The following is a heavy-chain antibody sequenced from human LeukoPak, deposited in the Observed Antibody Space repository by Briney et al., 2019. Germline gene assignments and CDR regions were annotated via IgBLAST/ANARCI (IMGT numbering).Heavy chain of an antibody. CDR3: ASPQQLGYYYYGMDV. V-gene: IGHV1-2*02. CDR1: GYTFTGYF. Sequence: ASVKVSCKASGYTFTGYFMHWVRQAPGQGLEGMGWINTNSGGTNYAQKFQGRVTMTRDTSNSTAYMELSRLRSDDTAVYYCASPQQLGYYYYGMDVWGQGTTVTVSS. CDR2: INTNSGGT. J-gene: IGHJ6*02. D-gene: IGHD6-13*01.